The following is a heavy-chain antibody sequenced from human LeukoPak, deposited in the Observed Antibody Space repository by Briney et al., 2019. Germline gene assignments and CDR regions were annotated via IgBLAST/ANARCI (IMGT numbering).Heavy chain of an antibody. CDR3: AKAQDIVVVPAATT. Sequence: GGSLRLSCAASGFTFSSYAMSWVRQAPGKGLEWVSAISGSGGSTYYADSVKGRFTISRDNSKNTLYLQMNSLRAEDTAVYYCAKAQDIVVVPAATTWGQGTLVTVPS. J-gene: IGHJ5*02. D-gene: IGHD2-2*01. CDR1: GFTFSSYA. V-gene: IGHV3-23*01. CDR2: ISGSGGST.